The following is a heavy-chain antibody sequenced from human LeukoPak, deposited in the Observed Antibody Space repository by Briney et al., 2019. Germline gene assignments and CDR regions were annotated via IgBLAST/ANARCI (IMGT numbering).Heavy chain of an antibody. Sequence: GGSLRLSCAASGFTFSTYTMNWVRQAPGKGLEWVSFISSSSSYMYYADSVKGRFTISRDNTKKSLYLQRNSLRAEDTAVYYCARDFSGYDYNFDYWGQGTLVTVSS. CDR1: GFTFSTYT. D-gene: IGHD5-12*01. CDR3: ARDFSGYDYNFDY. CDR2: ISSSSSYM. V-gene: IGHV3-21*01. J-gene: IGHJ4*02.